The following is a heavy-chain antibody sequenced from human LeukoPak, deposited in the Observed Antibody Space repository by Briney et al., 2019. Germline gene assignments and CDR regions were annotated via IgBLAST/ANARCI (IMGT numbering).Heavy chain of an antibody. V-gene: IGHV3-7*01. CDR1: GFTFKKYW. D-gene: IGHD5/OR15-5a*01. CDR2: IKEDGSET. J-gene: IGHJ6*03. Sequence: GGSLRLSCAASGFTFKKYWMNWVRQVPGKGLECLANIKEDGSETYYADSVKGRFTISRDNAKNSLYLQMNSLRAEDTAVYYCARVLRSAQDYYYMDVWGKGTTVTVSS. CDR3: ARVLRSAQDYYYMDV.